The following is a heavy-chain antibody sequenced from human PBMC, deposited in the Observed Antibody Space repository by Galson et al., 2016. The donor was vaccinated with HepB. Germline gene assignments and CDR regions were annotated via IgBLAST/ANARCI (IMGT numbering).Heavy chain of an antibody. CDR3: VRVHFVWLLDYYYCVDV. Sequence: QSGAEVKKPGESLKISCKFSGFTFGRHWIGWVRQMPGKGLEWMGIIYPGDSDTRYSPSFRGQVTISVDKSISTAYLQWSSLKASDTAMYYCVRVHFVWLLDYYYCVDVWGQGTTVTVSS. D-gene: IGHD3-9*01. V-gene: IGHV5-51*01. CDR2: IYPGDSDT. CDR1: GFTFGRHW. J-gene: IGHJ6*02.